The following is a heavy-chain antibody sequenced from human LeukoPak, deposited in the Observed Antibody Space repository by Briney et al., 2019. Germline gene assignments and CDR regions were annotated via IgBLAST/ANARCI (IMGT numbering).Heavy chain of an antibody. V-gene: IGHV3-7*01. J-gene: IGHJ3*02. CDR2: IKQDGGEK. CDR3: ARSGAAAGIRIDALDI. Sequence: PGGSLRLSCAASGFTFSSHWMSWVRQAPGKGLEWVANIKQDGGEKYYVVSVKGRFTISRDNAKNSLYLQMNSLRAEDTAVYYCARSGAAAGIRIDALDIWGQGTMVTVSS. D-gene: IGHD6-13*01. CDR1: GFTFSSHW.